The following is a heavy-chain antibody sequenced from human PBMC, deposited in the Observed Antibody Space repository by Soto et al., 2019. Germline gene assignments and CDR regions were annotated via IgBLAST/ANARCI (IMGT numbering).Heavy chain of an antibody. CDR3: ARAHAPTLPFDY. J-gene: IGHJ4*01. V-gene: IGHV4-34*01. Sequence: SETLSLTCTVSGDSIRSGYYWSWIRQPPGKGLEWIGEINHSGSTNYNPSLKSRVTISVDTSKNQFSLKLSSVTAADTAVYFCARAHAPTLPFDYWGQGTLVTVS. D-gene: IGHD2-2*01. CDR1: GDSIRSGYY. CDR2: INHSGST.